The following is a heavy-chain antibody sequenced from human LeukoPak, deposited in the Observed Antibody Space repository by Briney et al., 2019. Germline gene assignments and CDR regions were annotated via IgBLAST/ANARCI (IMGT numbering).Heavy chain of an antibody. Sequence: RGSLRLSCAASGFTFNNYALTWVRQTPGKGLEWVAVIWYDGSNKYYADSVKGRFTISRDNSKNTLYLQMNSLRAEDTAVYYCARVLLPLYGMDVWGQGTTVIVSS. CDR1: GFTFNNYA. CDR3: ARVLLPLYGMDV. CDR2: IWYDGSNK. V-gene: IGHV3-33*08. J-gene: IGHJ6*02. D-gene: IGHD3-22*01.